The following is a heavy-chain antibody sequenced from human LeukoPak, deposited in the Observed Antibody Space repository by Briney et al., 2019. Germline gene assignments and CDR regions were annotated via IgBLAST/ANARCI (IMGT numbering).Heavy chain of an antibody. Sequence: GGSLRLSCAASGFTFSSYWMHWVRQAPGKGLVWVSRINSDGSGTSYADSVKGRFTISRDNAKNTLYLQMNSLRAEDTAVYFCARAPGTGGDYVTYWGQGTLVTVSS. V-gene: IGHV3-74*01. CDR3: ARAPGTGGDYVTY. CDR2: INSDGSGT. J-gene: IGHJ4*02. CDR1: GFTFSSYW. D-gene: IGHD4-17*01.